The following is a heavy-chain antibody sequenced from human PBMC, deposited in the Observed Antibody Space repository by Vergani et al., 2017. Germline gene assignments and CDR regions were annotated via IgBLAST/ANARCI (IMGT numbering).Heavy chain of an antibody. J-gene: IGHJ4*02. CDR3: ARFGEGSSWTFDY. V-gene: IGHV3-53*01. D-gene: IGHD6-13*01. CDR2: IYSGGST. Sequence: EVQLVESGGGLIQPGGSLRLSCAASGFTVSSNYMSWVRQAPGKGLEWVSVIYSGGSTYYADSVKGRFTISRDNAKNSLYLQMNSLRAEDTAVYYCARFGEGSSWTFDYWGQGTLVTVSS. CDR1: GFTVSSNY.